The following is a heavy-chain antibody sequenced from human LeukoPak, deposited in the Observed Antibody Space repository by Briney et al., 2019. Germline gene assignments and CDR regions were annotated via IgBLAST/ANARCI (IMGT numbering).Heavy chain of an antibody. D-gene: IGHD1-26*01. J-gene: IGHJ4*02. CDR2: IYHSGST. CDR1: GGSISSGGYY. V-gene: IGHV4-30-2*01. CDR3: ARGPSGSSPDY. Sequence: SETLSLTCTVSGGSISSGGYYWSWIRQPPGKGLEWIGYIYHSGSTYYNPSLKSRVTISVDRSKNQFSLKLSSVTAADTAVYYCARGPSGSSPDYWGQGTLVTVSS.